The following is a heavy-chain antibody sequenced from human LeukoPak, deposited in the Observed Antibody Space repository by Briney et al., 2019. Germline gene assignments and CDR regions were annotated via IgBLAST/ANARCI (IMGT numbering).Heavy chain of an antibody. V-gene: IGHV4-31*03. D-gene: IGHD6-19*01. CDR1: GGSISIGGYY. CDR3: ASQCSSGCFDY. J-gene: IGHJ4*02. CDR2: IYYSGST. Sequence: SQTLSLTCTLSGGSISIGGYYWSWIRQHPGKGLEWIGYIYYSGSTYYTPSLKSRVTISVDTSKNQFSLKLSSVTAADTAVYYCASQCSSGCFDYWGQGTLVTVSS.